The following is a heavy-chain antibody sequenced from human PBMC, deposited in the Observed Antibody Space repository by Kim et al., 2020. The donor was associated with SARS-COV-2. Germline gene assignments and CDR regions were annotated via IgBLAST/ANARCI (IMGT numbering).Heavy chain of an antibody. Sequence: GESLKISCKGSGYSFTSYWIGWVRQMPGKGLEWMGIIYPGDSDTRYSPSFQGQVTISADKSISTAYLQWSSLKASDTAMYYCARTKGGFGAAVLGMDVWGQGTTVTVSS. V-gene: IGHV5-51*01. J-gene: IGHJ6*02. D-gene: IGHD3-10*01. CDR1: GYSFTSYW. CDR3: ARTKGGFGAAVLGMDV. CDR2: IYPGDSDT.